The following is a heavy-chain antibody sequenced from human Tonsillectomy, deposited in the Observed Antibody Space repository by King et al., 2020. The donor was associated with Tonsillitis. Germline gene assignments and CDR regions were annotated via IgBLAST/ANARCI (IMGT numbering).Heavy chain of an antibody. V-gene: IGHV4-59*01. D-gene: IGHD3-22*01. Sequence: VQLQESGPGLVKPSETLSLTCTVSGGSISSYYWSWIRQPPGKGLEWIGYIYYSGSTNYNPSLKSRVTISVDTSKNQFSLKLSSVTAADTAVYYCARWNWDYYDSSGVFDYWGQGTLVTVSS. CDR3: ARWNWDYYDSSGVFDY. J-gene: IGHJ4*02. CDR1: GGSISSYY. CDR2: IYYSGST.